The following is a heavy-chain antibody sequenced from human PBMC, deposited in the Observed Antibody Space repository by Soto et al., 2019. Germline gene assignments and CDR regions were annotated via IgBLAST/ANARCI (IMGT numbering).Heavy chain of an antibody. CDR2: ISGSGGST. CDR3: AKDHSKYYDDGGGSYSPYWYFDL. D-gene: IGHD3-16*01. J-gene: IGHJ2*01. CDR1: GFTFSSYA. V-gene: IGHV3-23*01. Sequence: PGGSLRLSCAASGFTFSSYAMSWVRQAPGKGLEWVSAISGSGGSTYYADSVKGRFTISRDNSKNTLYLQMNSLRAEDTAVYYCAKDHSKYYDDGGGSYSPYWYFDLWGRGTRVTVAS.